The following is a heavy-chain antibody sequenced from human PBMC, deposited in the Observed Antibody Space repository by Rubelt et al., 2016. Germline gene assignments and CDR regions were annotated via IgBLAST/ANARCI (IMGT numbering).Heavy chain of an antibody. D-gene: IGHD5-12*01. CDR2: IDYSGSS. Sequence: QLQLQESGPGLVKPSETLSLTCTVSAGSISRSTSYWGWIRQAPGKGLEWIGSIDYSGSSYYNPSLKSRVTISVDSSKNQVCRKVGAVVAADTACYDCAREGGSGYDSGVDIWGQGTMVTVSS. CDR1: AGSISRSTSY. V-gene: IGHV4-39*02. CDR3: AREGGSGYDSGVDI. J-gene: IGHJ3*02.